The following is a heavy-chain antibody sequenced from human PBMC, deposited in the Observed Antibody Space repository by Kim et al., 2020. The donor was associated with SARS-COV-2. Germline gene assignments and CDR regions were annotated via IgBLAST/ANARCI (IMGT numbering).Heavy chain of an antibody. CDR2: ITGSSGQT. D-gene: IGHD2-2*01. J-gene: IGHJ4*02. Sequence: GGSLRLSCAASGFTFSNYAMNWVRQAPGKGLEWVSGITGSSGQTYYADPVTGRFTISRDNSKNTVYLEMHNLRAEDTATYYCARELTSTSKGAFDDWGRGTQVTVSS. CDR1: GFTFSNYA. V-gene: IGHV3-23*01. CDR3: ARELTSTSKGAFDD.